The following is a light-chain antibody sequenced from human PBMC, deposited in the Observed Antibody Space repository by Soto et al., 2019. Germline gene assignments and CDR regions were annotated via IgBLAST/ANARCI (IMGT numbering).Light chain of an antibody. CDR2: EDS. Sequence: QSALTQPASVSGSPGQSITISCTGTSSDVGSYNLVSWYQQHPGKAPKVIIYEDSKRPSGVSNRFSGSKSSNTASLTISGLQAEDEADYYCCSYAGTSSVLFGGGTKLTVL. CDR3: CSYAGTSSVL. CDR1: SSDVGSYNL. J-gene: IGLJ2*01. V-gene: IGLV2-23*01.